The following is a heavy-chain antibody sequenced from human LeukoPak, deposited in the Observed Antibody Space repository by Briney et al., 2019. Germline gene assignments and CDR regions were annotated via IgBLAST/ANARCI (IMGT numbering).Heavy chain of an antibody. CDR3: AKVFGDGDGLVATDTFDY. V-gene: IGHV3-23*01. Sequence: HPGGSLRLSCAASGFTFSSYAMSWVRQAPGKGLEWVSAISGSGGSTYYADSVKGRFTISRDNSKNTLYLQMNSLRAEDTAVYYCAKVFGDGDGLVATDTFDYWGQGTLVTVSS. D-gene: IGHD5-12*01. J-gene: IGHJ4*02. CDR1: GFTFSSYA. CDR2: ISGSGGST.